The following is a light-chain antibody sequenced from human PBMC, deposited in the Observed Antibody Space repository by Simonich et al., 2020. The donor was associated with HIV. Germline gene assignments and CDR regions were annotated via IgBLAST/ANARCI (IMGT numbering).Light chain of an antibody. CDR2: DAS. J-gene: IGKJ5*01. CDR3: QQRSNYPIT. V-gene: IGKV3-11*01. CDR1: QSVSSY. Sequence: EIVLTQSPATLSLSPGERATLSCRASQSVSSYLAWYQQKPGQDPRLLIYDASNRATGIPARFSGSGSGTDFTLTISSLEPEDFAVYYCQQRSNYPITFGQGTRLEIK.